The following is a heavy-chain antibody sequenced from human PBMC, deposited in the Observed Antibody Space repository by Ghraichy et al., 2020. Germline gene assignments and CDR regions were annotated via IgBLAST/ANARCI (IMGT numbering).Heavy chain of an antibody. J-gene: IGHJ3*02. Sequence: SVKVSCKASGGTFSSYAISWVRQAPGQGLEWMGGIIPIFGTANYAQKFQGRVTITADESTSTAYMELSSLRSEDTAVYYCARPAYCSGGSCYLIDAFDIWGQGTMVTVSS. CDR3: ARPAYCSGGSCYLIDAFDI. V-gene: IGHV1-69*13. CDR2: IIPIFGTA. D-gene: IGHD2-15*01. CDR1: GGTFSSYA.